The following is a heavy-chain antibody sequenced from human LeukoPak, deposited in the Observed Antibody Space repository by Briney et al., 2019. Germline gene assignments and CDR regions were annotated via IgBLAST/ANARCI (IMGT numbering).Heavy chain of an antibody. CDR1: GFTFSSYG. V-gene: IGHV3-30*02. CDR2: IRYDGSNK. Sequence: GGSPRLSCAASGFTFSSYGMHWVRQAPGKGLEWVAFIRYDGSNKYYADSVKGRFTISRDNSKNTLYLQMNSLRAEDTAVYYCAKGGPYSSGSTIGMDVWGQGTTVTVSS. D-gene: IGHD6-19*01. CDR3: AKGGPYSSGSTIGMDV. J-gene: IGHJ6*02.